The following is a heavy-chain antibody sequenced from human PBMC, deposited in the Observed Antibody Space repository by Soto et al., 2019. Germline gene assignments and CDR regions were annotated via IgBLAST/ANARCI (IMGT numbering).Heavy chain of an antibody. J-gene: IGHJ4*02. CDR2: ISYDGSNK. Sequence: QVQLVESGGGVVQPGRSLRLSCAASGFTFSSYAMHWVRQAPGKGLEWVAVISYDGSNKYYADSVKGRFTISRDNSKNTLYLQMNSLRAEDTAVYYCARDDYDILTGYYIWVYWGQGTLVTVSS. V-gene: IGHV3-30-3*01. D-gene: IGHD3-9*01. CDR3: ARDDYDILTGYYIWVY. CDR1: GFTFSSYA.